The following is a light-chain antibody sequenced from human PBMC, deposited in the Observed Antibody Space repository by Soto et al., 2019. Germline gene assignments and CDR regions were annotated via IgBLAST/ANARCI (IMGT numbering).Light chain of an antibody. V-gene: IGKV1-5*01. CDR1: QTIRRW. J-gene: IGKJ1*01. CDR3: QHYNSDPWT. Sequence: DIEMTQSPSTLSASVGDRLTITCRASQTIRRWLAWYQQRPGKAPKVLIYDASTLESGVPARFSGSGSETEFTLTISSLQPEASATYYCQHYNSDPWTFGQGTKVDIK. CDR2: DAS.